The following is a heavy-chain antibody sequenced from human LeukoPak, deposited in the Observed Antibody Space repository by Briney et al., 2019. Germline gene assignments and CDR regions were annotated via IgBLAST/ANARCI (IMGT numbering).Heavy chain of an antibody. CDR3: ATAYYYDGSGYYYPADY. CDR1: GFTFSSYA. CDR2: ISGSDGST. D-gene: IGHD3-22*01. V-gene: IGHV3-23*01. J-gene: IGHJ4*02. Sequence: GGSLRLSCAASGFTFSSYAMSWVRQAPGKGLEWVSAISGSDGSTYYADSVKGRFTISRDNPKNTLYLQMDSLRAEDTAVYYCATAYYYDGSGYYYPADYWGQGTLVTVSS.